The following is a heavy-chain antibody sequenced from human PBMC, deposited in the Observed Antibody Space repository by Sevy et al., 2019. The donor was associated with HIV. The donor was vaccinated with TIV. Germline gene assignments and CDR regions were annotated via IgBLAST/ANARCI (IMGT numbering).Heavy chain of an antibody. D-gene: IGHD6-19*01. V-gene: IGHV3-33*01. CDR2: IWHDGGNK. CDR1: GFTFSSYG. CDR3: ARESGYSSGWNLDNWFDP. J-gene: IGHJ5*02. Sequence: GGSLRLSCAASGFTFSSYGMHWVRQAPGKGLEWVAVIWHDGGNKYNADSVKGRFTISRDNSKNTLYLQMNSLRADDTAVYYCARESGYSSGWNLDNWFDPWGQGTLVTASS.